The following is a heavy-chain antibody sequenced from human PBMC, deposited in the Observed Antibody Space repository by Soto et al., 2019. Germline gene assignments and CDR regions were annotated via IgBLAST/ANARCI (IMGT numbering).Heavy chain of an antibody. CDR3: AKGNIARFSPPSCYYGMDV. Sequence: QVQLVESGGGVVQPGRSLRLSCAASGFTFSSYGMHWVRQAPGKGLEWVAVISYDGSNKYYADSVKGRFTISRDNSKNTLYLQMNSLRAEDTAVYYCAKGNIARFSPPSCYYGMDVWGQGTTVTVSS. V-gene: IGHV3-30*18. D-gene: IGHD4-4*01. CDR1: GFTFSSYG. CDR2: ISYDGSNK. J-gene: IGHJ6*02.